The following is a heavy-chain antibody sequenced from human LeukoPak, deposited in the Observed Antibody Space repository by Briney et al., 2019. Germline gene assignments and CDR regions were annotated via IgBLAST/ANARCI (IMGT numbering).Heavy chain of an antibody. D-gene: IGHD6-25*01. Sequence: PSETLSLTCAVYGGSFSGYYWSWIRQPPGKGLEWIGEINHSGSTNYNPSLKSRVTISVDTSKNQFSLKLSSVTAADTAVYCCARGRGYGFYWGQGTLVTVSS. CDR1: GGSFSGYY. CDR2: INHSGST. J-gene: IGHJ4*02. CDR3: ARGRGYGFY. V-gene: IGHV4-34*01.